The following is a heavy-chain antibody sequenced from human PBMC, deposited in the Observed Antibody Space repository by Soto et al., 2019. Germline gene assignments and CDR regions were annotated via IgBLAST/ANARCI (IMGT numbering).Heavy chain of an antibody. CDR1: GGSISSSNW. D-gene: IGHD2-15*01. Sequence: QVQLQESGPGLVKPSGTLSLTCAVSGGSISSSNWWSWVRQPPGKGLEWIGEIYHSGSTNYNPSLKSRVTIAVDKSKNQFSLKLSSVTASDTAVYYCARSEVVAATAITFDYWGQGTLVTVSS. J-gene: IGHJ4*02. CDR3: ARSEVVAATAITFDY. V-gene: IGHV4-4*02. CDR2: IYHSGST.